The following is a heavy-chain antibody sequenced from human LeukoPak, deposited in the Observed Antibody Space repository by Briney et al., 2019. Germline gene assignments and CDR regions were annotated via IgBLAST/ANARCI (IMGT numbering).Heavy chain of an antibody. J-gene: IGHJ4*02. CDR3: AKDGEYCSGGSCSFFDY. CDR1: GFTFSSYE. D-gene: IGHD2-15*01. CDR2: ISSSGSTI. V-gene: IGHV3-48*03. Sequence: PGGSLRLSCAASGFTFSSYEMNWVRQAPGKGLEWVSYISSSGSTIYYADSVKGRFTISRDNAKNSLYLQMNSLRAEDTAVYHCAKDGEYCSGGSCSFFDYWGQGTLVTVSS.